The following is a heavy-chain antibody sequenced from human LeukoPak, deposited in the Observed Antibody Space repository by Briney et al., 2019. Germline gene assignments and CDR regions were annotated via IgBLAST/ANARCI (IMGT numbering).Heavy chain of an antibody. V-gene: IGHV4-34*12. Sequence: SETLSLTCAVYGGSFSGYYWGWVRQPPGKALEWIGNIFYSGKTYYSPSFKSRVTISLDTSRNQFSLKLNSVTAADTAVYYCAKSNGYGLIDIWGQGTMVTVSS. CDR2: IFYSGKT. CDR1: GGSFSGYY. CDR3: AKSNGYGLIDI. J-gene: IGHJ3*02. D-gene: IGHD3-10*01.